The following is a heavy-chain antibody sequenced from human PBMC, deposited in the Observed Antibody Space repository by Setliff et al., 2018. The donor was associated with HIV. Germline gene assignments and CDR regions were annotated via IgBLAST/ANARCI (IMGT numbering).Heavy chain of an antibody. CDR1: GDSISSYY. CDR3: AKVAGYGDYEEYDY. D-gene: IGHD4-17*01. J-gene: IGHJ4*02. CDR2: IYTNGDR. Sequence: SETLSLTCTVSGDSISSYYWSWIRQTAGKGLEWIGRIYTNGDRDFNPYLKSRVTMSIDTFRSQFSLRLTSVTAADTAVYFCAKVAGYGDYEEYDYWGQGILVTVSS. V-gene: IGHV4-4*07.